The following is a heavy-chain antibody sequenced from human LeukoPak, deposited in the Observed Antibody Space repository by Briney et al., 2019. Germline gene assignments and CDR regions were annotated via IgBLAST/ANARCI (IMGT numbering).Heavy chain of an antibody. J-gene: IGHJ4*02. D-gene: IGHD5-12*01. CDR2: IVVGSGNT. Sequence: SVKVSCKASGFTFTSSARQWVRQARGQRLEWIGWIVVGSGNTNYAQKFQERVTITRDMSTSTAYMELSSLRSEDPAVYYCAAVPWGVATITLIDYWGQGTLVTVSS. CDR1: GFTFTSSA. V-gene: IGHV1-58*02. CDR3: AAVPWGVATITLIDY.